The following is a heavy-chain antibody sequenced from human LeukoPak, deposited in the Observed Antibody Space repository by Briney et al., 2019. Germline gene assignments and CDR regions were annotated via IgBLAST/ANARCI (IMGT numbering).Heavy chain of an antibody. CDR3: ARGQYYYDSSGYYSLDY. D-gene: IGHD3-22*01. J-gene: IGHJ4*02. CDR2: INPSGGST. CDR1: GYTFTSYY. V-gene: IGHV1-46*01. Sequence: GASVKVSCKASGYTFTSYYMHWVRQAPGQGLEWMGIINPSGGSTSYAQKFQGRVTMTRDTSTSTVYMELSSLRSEDTAVYYCARGQYYYDSSGYYSLDYWGQGTLVTVSS.